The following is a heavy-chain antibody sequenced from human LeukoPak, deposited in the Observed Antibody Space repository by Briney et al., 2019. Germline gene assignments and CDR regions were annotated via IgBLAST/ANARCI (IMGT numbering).Heavy chain of an antibody. D-gene: IGHD2-2*02. J-gene: IGHJ6*03. CDR2: INHSGST. CDR1: GGPFSGYY. CDR3: ARIQGTYCSSTSCYSSSPTRYYYYYYYMDV. Sequence: SETLSLTCAVYGGPFSGYYWSWIRQPPGKGLEWIGEINHSGSTNYNPSLKSRVTISVDTSKNQFSLKLSSVTAADTAVYYCARIQGTYCSSTSCYSSSPTRYYYYYYYMDVWGKGTTVTVSS. V-gene: IGHV4-34*01.